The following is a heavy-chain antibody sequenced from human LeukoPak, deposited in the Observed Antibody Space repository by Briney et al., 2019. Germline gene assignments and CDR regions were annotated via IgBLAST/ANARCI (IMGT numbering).Heavy chain of an antibody. CDR1: GFTFSSYG. V-gene: IGHV3-21*01. CDR3: ARDREELLPHLDY. CDR2: ISSSSSYI. Sequence: GGSLRLSCAASGFTFSSYGMHWVRQAPGKGLEWVSSISSSSSYIYYADSVKGRFTISRDNAKNSLYLQMNSLRAEDTAVYYCARDREELLPHLDYWGQGTLVTVSS. J-gene: IGHJ4*02. D-gene: IGHD1-26*01.